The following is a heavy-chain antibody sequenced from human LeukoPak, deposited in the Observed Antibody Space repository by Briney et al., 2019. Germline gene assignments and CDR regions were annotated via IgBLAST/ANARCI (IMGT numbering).Heavy chain of an antibody. D-gene: IGHD3-10*01. CDR1: GYTFTNYD. CDR3: ARGGISGGGALDI. V-gene: IGHV1-8*01. CDR2: MNANSANT. Sequence: ASVKVSCKASGYTFTNYDINWVRQATGQGLEWMGWMNANSANTGYAQKFQGRVTMTTETSSSTVYMELRSLRSDDTAVYYCARGGISGGGALDIWGQGTTVTVSS. J-gene: IGHJ3*02.